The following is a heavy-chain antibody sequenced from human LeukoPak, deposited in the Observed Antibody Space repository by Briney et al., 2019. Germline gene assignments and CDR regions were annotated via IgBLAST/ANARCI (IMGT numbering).Heavy chain of an antibody. CDR2: ISSSSSYI. CDR1: GFTFSSYS. D-gene: IGHD6-13*01. CDR3: ARDLKAAAAEYYFDY. J-gene: IGHJ4*02. Sequence: PGGSLRLSCAASGFTFSSYSMNWVRQAPGKGLEWVSSISSSSSYIYYADSVKGRFTISRDNAKNSLYLQMNSLRAEDTAVYYCARDLKAAAAEYYFDYWGQGTLVTVSS. V-gene: IGHV3-21*01.